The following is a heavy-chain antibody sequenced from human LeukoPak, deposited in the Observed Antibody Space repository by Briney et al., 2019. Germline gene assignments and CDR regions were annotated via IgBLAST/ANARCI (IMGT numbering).Heavy chain of an antibody. Sequence: SVKVSCKASGGTFSSYAISWVRQAPGQGLEWMGGIIPIFGTANYAQKFQGRVTITADESTSTAYMELSSLRSDDTAVYYCARDLKRGYSSGRYSWGTGSSNDYWGQGTLVTVSS. J-gene: IGHJ4*02. D-gene: IGHD6-19*01. CDR3: ARDLKRGYSSGRYSWGTGSSNDY. CDR1: GGTFSSYA. V-gene: IGHV1-69*01. CDR2: IIPIFGTA.